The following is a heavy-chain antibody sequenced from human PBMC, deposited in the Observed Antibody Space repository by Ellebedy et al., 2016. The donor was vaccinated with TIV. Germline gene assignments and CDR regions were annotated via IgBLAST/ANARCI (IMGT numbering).Heavy chain of an antibody. Sequence: SGPTLVKPTQTLTLTCTFSGFSLSTNGVGVGWIRQSPGKALEWLALIYWDDDKRYSSSLKNRLTITKDTSKNQVVLIMTNMDPVDTATYYCAHSPSYCGVDCYSPHDYWGQGTLVTVSS. J-gene: IGHJ4*02. V-gene: IGHV2-5*02. CDR2: IYWDDDK. D-gene: IGHD2-21*02. CDR3: AHSPSYCGVDCYSPHDY. CDR1: GFSLSTNGVG.